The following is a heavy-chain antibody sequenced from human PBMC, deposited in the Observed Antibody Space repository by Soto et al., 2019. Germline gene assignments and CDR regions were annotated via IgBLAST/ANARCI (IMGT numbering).Heavy chain of an antibody. CDR3: ARVSQQYQYLWAFDY. J-gene: IGHJ4*02. D-gene: IGHD2-2*01. CDR2: IYSGGST. V-gene: IGHV3-53*04. Sequence: GGSLRLSCAASGFTVSSNYMSWVRQAPGKGLEWVSVIYSGGSTYYADSVKGRFTISRHNSKNTLYLQMNSLRAEDTAVYYCARVSQQYQYLWAFDYWGQGTLVTVSS. CDR1: GFTVSSNY.